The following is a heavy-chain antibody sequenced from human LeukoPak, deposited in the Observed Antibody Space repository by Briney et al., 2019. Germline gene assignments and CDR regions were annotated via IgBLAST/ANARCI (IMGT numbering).Heavy chain of an antibody. CDR2: INPSGGST. D-gene: IGHD3-3*01. CDR3: ASSVGGFWSGYYPSHYGMDV. J-gene: IGHJ6*02. V-gene: IGHV1-46*01. Sequence: RASVKVSCKASGYTFTSYYMHWVRQAPGQGLEWMGIINPSGGSTSYAQKFQGRVTMTRDTSTSTVYMELSSLRSEDTAVYYCASSVGGFWSGYYPSHYGMDVWGQGTTVTVSS. CDR1: GYTFTSYY.